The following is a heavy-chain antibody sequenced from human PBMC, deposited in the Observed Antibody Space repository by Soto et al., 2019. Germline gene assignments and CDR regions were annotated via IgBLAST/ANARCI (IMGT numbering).Heavy chain of an antibody. Sequence: QVQLVESGGGVVQPGRSLRLSCAASGFTFSSYAMHWVRQAPGKGLEWVAVISYDGSNKYYADSVKGRFTISRDNSKNTLYLQMNSLRAEDTAVYYCASAGYYDSSGYYLDYWGQGTLVTVSS. J-gene: IGHJ4*02. CDR2: ISYDGSNK. CDR3: ASAGYYDSSGYYLDY. D-gene: IGHD3-22*01. CDR1: GFTFSSYA. V-gene: IGHV3-30-3*01.